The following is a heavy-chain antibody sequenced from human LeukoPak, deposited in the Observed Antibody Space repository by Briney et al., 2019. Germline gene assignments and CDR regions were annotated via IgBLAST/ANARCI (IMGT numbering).Heavy chain of an antibody. J-gene: IGHJ4*02. CDR2: IYYSGNT. CDR1: GVSFSGYY. D-gene: IGHD3-16*01. CDR3: ARHYGP. Sequence: PSETLSLTCAVYGVSFSGYYWSWIRQPPGKGLEWIGSIYYSGNTYYNPSLKSRVTISVDTSKNQFSLKLNSVTATDTAVYYCARHYGPWGQGTLVTVSS. V-gene: IGHV4-34*01.